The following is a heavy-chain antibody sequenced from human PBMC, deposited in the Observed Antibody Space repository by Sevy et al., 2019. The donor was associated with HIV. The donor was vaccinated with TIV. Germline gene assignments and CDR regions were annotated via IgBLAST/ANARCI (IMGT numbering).Heavy chain of an antibody. CDR3: ARVPPYSYGFGVDY. CDR1: GFTVSNNY. CDR2: IYREGST. D-gene: IGHD5-18*01. V-gene: IGHV3-53*01. Sequence: GGSLRLSCAASGFTVSNNYMNWVRQAPGKGLEWVPVIYREGSTYYVDSVKGRFTISRDNSKNTLLLLMNSMRADDTAVYYCARVPPYSYGFGVDYWGQGTLVTVSS. J-gene: IGHJ4*02.